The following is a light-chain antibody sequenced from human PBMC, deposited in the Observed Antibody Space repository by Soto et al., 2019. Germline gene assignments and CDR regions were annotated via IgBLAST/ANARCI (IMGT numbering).Light chain of an antibody. V-gene: IGLV1-40*01. CDR2: GNS. CDR1: SSNIGAGYD. Sequence: QSVLTQPPPVSGAPGQRVTISCTGSSSNIGAGYDVHWYQQLPGTAPKLLIYGNSNRPSGVPDRFSGSKSGTSASLAITGLQAEDEADYYCQSYDSSLSVNVVFGGGTQLTV. CDR3: QSYDSSLSVNVV. J-gene: IGLJ2*01.